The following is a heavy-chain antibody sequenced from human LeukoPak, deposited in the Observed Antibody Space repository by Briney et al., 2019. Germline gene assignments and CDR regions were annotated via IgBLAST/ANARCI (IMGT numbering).Heavy chain of an antibody. CDR3: ARDLTGTNY. CDR1: GFTFSSYS. Sequence: GGSLRLSCAASGFTFSSYSMNWVRQAPGKGLEWVSAISSSSSDIYYTDSVKGRFTISRDNAKNSLYLQMNSLRAEDTAVYYCARDLTGTNYWGQGTLVTVSS. CDR2: ISSSSSDI. D-gene: IGHD1-7*01. J-gene: IGHJ4*02. V-gene: IGHV3-21*01.